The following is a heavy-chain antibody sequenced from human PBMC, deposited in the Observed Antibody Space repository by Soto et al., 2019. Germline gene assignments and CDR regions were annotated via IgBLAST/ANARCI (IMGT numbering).Heavy chain of an antibody. Sequence: QVQLVQSGAEVKKPGASVKVSWKTSGYSFTSYAINWVRQATGQGLEWMGWMNPNSGNTGYAQKFQGRVTMTRNTSISTAYMELSSLRAEDTAVYYCARTLYGDNVDYWGQGTLVTVSS. CDR3: ARTLYGDNVDY. D-gene: IGHD4-17*01. V-gene: IGHV1-8*01. CDR1: GYSFTSYA. J-gene: IGHJ4*02. CDR2: MNPNSGNT.